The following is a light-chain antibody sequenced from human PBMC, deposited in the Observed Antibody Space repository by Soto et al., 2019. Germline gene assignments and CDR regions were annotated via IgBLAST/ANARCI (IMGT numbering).Light chain of an antibody. CDR2: GAS. Sequence: EIVLTQSPGTLSLSPGERATLSCRASQSISSSFLAWFQQRPGQAPRLLIYGASSRAKGIPDRFSGSGSGTDFTLTISRLEPEDFAVYYCQQYGSSSWTFXQGTKVDIK. CDR3: QQYGSSSWT. J-gene: IGKJ1*01. CDR1: QSISSSF. V-gene: IGKV3-20*01.